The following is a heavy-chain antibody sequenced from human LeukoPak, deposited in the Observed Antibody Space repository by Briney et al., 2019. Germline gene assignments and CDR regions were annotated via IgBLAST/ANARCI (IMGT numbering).Heavy chain of an antibody. CDR3: VREVDGSSSSH. CDR1: GDSISSSSYY. V-gene: IGHV4-39*07. Sequence: SETLSLTCSVSGDSISSSSYYWAWIRQPPEKGLEWIGSINYRGTTYYNPYLKSRVTLSVDTSKDQFSLTLNSVSAADTAVYFCVREVDGSSSSHRGQGTLVTVSS. J-gene: IGHJ4*02. D-gene: IGHD6-6*01. CDR2: INYRGTT.